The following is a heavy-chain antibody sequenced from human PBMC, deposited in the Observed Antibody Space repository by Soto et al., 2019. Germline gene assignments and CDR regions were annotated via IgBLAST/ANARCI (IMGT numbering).Heavy chain of an antibody. D-gene: IGHD3-22*01. J-gene: IGHJ4*02. CDR3: ARSGDSYDSSGYYY. V-gene: IGHV3-48*02. CDR2: ISSSSSTI. CDR1: GFTFSSYS. Sequence: GGSLRLSCAASGFTFSSYSMNWVRQAPGKGLEWVSYISSSSSTIYYADSVKGRFTISRDNAKNSLYLQMNSLRDEDTAVYYCARSGDSYDSSGYYYWGQGTLVTVSS.